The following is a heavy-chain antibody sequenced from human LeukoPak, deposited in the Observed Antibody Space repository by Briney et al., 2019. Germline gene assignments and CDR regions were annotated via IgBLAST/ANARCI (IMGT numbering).Heavy chain of an antibody. CDR1: GFTFDDYA. D-gene: IGHD1-1*01. CDR2: ISWNSGSI. V-gene: IGHV3-9*01. Sequence: GGSLRLSCAASGFTFDDYAMHWVRQAPGKGLEWVSGISWNSGSIGYADSVKGRFTISRDNAKNSLYLQMNSLRAEDTAVYYCAKGRTTEIHWGQGTLVTVSS. CDR3: AKGRTTEIH. J-gene: IGHJ4*02.